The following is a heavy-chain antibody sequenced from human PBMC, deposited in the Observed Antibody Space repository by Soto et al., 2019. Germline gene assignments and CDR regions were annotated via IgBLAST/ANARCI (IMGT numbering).Heavy chain of an antibody. CDR1: GGTFSSYA. CDR3: ARDITHITIFGVAPAVYGMDV. Sequence: ASVKVSCKASGGTFSSYAISWVRQAPGQGLEWMGGIIPIFGTANYAQKFQGRVTITADESTSTAYMELSSLRSEDTAVYYCARDITHITIFGVAPAVYGMDVWGQGTTVTVSS. D-gene: IGHD3-3*01. V-gene: IGHV1-69*13. CDR2: IIPIFGTA. J-gene: IGHJ6*02.